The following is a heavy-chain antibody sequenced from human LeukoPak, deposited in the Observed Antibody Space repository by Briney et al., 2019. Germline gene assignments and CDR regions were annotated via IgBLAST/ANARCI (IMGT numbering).Heavy chain of an antibody. J-gene: IGHJ5*02. D-gene: IGHD5-12*01. CDR1: GGSISSYY. CDR2: IYYSGST. V-gene: IGHV4-59*01. Sequence: SETLSLTCTVSGGSISSYYWSWLRQPPGKGLEWIGYIYYSGSTNYNPSLKSRVTISVDTSKNQFSLKLSSVTAADTAVYYCARGGYSGYDFDPWGQGTLVTVSS. CDR3: ARGGYSGYDFDP.